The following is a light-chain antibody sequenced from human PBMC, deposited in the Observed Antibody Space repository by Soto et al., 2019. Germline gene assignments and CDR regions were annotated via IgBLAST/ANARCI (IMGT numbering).Light chain of an antibody. J-gene: IGLJ1*01. CDR1: SSDVGKYDR. CDR2: EVT. Sequence: QSALTQPPSVSGSPGQSVTISCTGTSSDVGKYDRVSWYQQPPGTAPKLIIYEVTRRTSGVPARFSGSKSGNTASLIISGLQAEDEADYYCSSYTSTSRDVFGAGTKVTVL. V-gene: IGLV2-18*02. CDR3: SSYTSTSRDV.